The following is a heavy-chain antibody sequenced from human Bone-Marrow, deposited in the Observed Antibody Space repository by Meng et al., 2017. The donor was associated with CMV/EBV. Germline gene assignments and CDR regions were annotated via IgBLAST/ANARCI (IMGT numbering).Heavy chain of an antibody. D-gene: IGHD3-10*01. CDR2: ISSSGSTI. CDR1: GFTFSDYY. Sequence: GESLKFSCAASGFTFSDYYMSWIRQAPGKGLEWVSYISSSGSTIYYADSVKGRFTISRENAKNLLYLQMNSLRAEDTAVYYCASANMVPTYYYDYGMDVWGQGTTVTVSS. V-gene: IGHV3-11*04. J-gene: IGHJ6*02. CDR3: ASANMVPTYYYDYGMDV.